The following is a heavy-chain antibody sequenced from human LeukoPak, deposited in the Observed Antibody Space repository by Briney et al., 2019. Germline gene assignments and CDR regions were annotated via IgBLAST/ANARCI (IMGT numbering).Heavy chain of an antibody. D-gene: IGHD3-22*01. J-gene: IGHJ4*02. CDR3: ASAYDSSGYYGGDY. V-gene: IGHV4-34*01. CDR1: GGSFSGYD. Sequence: SETLSLTCAVYGGSFSGYDWSWIRQPPGKGLEWIGEINHSGSTNYNPSLKSRVTISVDTSKNQFSLKLSSVTAADTAVYYCASAYDSSGYYGGDYWGQGTLVTVSS. CDR2: INHSGST.